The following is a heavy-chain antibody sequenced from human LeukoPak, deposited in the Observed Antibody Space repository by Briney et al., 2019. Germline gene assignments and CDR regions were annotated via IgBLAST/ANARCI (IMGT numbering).Heavy chain of an antibody. V-gene: IGHV1-8*02. CDR2: MNPNSGNT. CDR1: GYTFTSYY. J-gene: IGHJ6*02. D-gene: IGHD6-13*01. CDR3: ARDSSPGYYYYYYGMDV. Sequence: GASVKVSCKASGYTFTSYYMHWVRQATGQGLEWMGWMNPNSGNTGYAQKFQGRVTMTRNTSISTAYMELSSLRSEDTAVYYCARDSSPGYYYYYYGMDVWGQGTTVTVSS.